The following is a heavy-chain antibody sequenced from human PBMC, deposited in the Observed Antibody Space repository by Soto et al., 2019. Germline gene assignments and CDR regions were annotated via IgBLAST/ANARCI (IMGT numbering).Heavy chain of an antibody. CDR3: AQRRRWLQYDAFDI. J-gene: IGHJ3*02. CDR1: GFSLSTSGVG. V-gene: IGHV2-5*02. CDR2: IYWDDDK. D-gene: IGHD5-12*01. Sequence: QITLKESGPTLVKPTQTLTLTCTFSGFSLSTSGVGVGWIRQPPGKALEWLALIYWDDDKRYSPSLKSRLTITNDTSKNQVVLTMTNMDPVDTATYYCAQRRRWLQYDAFDIWGQGTMVTVSS.